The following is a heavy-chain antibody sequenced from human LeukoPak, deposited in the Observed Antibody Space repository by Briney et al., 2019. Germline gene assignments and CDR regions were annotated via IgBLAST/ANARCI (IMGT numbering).Heavy chain of an antibody. V-gene: IGHV1-69*05. CDR3: ARERYSSSWTYDY. CDR2: IIPIFGTA. Sequence: SVKVSCKASGGTFSSYAISWVRQAPGQGLEWMGRIIPIFGTANYAQKFQGRVTITTDESTSTAYMELSSLRSEDTAVYYCARERYSSSWTYDYWGQGTLVTVSS. CDR1: GGTFSSYA. J-gene: IGHJ4*02. D-gene: IGHD6-13*01.